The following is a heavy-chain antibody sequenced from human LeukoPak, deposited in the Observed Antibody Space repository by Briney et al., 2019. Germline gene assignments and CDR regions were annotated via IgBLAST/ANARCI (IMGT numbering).Heavy chain of an antibody. CDR2: INPSGSST. V-gene: IGHV1-46*01. CDR3: ARGLKTYYYDSSGWTPPFDY. Sequence: ASVKVSCKASGDTFTNYYIHWVRQAPGQGLEWMGIINPSGSSTSYAQKFQGRVTMTRDTSTSTVNMELSNLRSDDTAVYYCARGLKTYYYDSSGWTPPFDYWGQGTLVTVSS. CDR1: GDTFTNYY. D-gene: IGHD3-22*01. J-gene: IGHJ4*02.